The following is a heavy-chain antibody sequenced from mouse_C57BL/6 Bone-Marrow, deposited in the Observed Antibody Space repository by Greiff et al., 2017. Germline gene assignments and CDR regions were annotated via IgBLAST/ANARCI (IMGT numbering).Heavy chain of an antibody. CDR3: ARRDYYGRYFDY. CDR1: GYSFTDYN. V-gene: IGHV1-39*01. Sequence: LVESGPELVKPGASVKISCKASGYSFTDYNMNWVKQSTGKSLEWIGVINPNYGTTSYNQKFKGKATLTVDQSSSTAYMQLNSLTSEDSAVYYCARRDYYGRYFDYWGQGTTLTVSA. D-gene: IGHD1-1*01. J-gene: IGHJ2*01. CDR2: INPNYGTT.